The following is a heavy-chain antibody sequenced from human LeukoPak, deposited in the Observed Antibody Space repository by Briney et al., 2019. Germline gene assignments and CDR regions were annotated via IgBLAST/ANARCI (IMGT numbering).Heavy chain of an antibody. Sequence: SVKVSCKASGYTFTSYYMHWVRQAPGQGLEWMGRIIPILGIANYAQKFQGRVTITADKSTSTAYMELSSLRSEDTAVYYCARVARRAYWGQGTLVTVSS. D-gene: IGHD6-6*01. CDR2: IIPILGIA. V-gene: IGHV1-69*04. CDR1: GYTFTSYY. CDR3: ARVARRAY. J-gene: IGHJ4*02.